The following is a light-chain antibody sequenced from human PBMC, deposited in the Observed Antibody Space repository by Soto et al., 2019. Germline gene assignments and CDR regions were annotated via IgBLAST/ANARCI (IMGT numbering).Light chain of an antibody. CDR2: AAS. V-gene: IGKV1-39*01. CDR1: QSISSY. J-gene: IGKJ1*01. Sequence: DIQMTQSPSSLSASVGDRATITCRASQSISSYLNWYQQKPGKAPKLLIYAASSLQSGVPSRFSGSGSGTDFTLTISSLQPEDFAVYYCQQYGSSPTFGQGTKVEIK. CDR3: QQYGSSPT.